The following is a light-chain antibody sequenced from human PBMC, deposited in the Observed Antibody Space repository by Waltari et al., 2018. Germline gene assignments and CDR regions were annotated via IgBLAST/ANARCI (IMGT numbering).Light chain of an antibody. Sequence: DIQMTQFPPSLSASVGDSVTITCRASQSVFPYLNWYQQIPGKAPKVMIYATSTLQSGVPSRFSGSGSETHFTLTISSLQPEDFATYYCQQSLNTPWTFGQGTKVEVK. J-gene: IGKJ1*01. CDR1: QSVFPY. V-gene: IGKV1-39*01. CDR3: QQSLNTPWT. CDR2: ATS.